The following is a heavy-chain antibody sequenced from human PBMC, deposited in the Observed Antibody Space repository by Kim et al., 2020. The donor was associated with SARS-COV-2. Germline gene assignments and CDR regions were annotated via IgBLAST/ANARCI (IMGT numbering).Heavy chain of an antibody. J-gene: IGHJ4*02. CDR3: ARHGWDLYGSGSYYNVDDY. V-gene: IGHV4-39*01. CDR2: IYYSGST. Sequence: SETLSLTCTVSGGSISSSSYYWGWIRQPPGKGLEWIGSIYYSGSTHYNPSLKSRVTISVDTSKNQFSLKLSSVTAADTAVYYCARHGWDLYGSGSYYNVDDYWGQGTLVTVSS. D-gene: IGHD3-10*01. CDR1: GGSISSSSYY.